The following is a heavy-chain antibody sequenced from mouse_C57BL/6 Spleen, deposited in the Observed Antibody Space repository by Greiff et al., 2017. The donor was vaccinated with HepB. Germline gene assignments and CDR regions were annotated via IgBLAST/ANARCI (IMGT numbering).Heavy chain of an antibody. CDR2: INYDGSST. CDR1: GFTFSDYY. V-gene: IGHV5-16*01. J-gene: IGHJ2*01. CDR3: AREWGRGYFDY. Sequence: EVHLVESEGGLVQPGSSMKLSCTASGFTFSDYYMAWVRQVPEKGLEWVANINYDGSSTYYLDSLKSRFIISRDNAKNILYLQMSSLKSEDTATYYCAREWGRGYFDYWGQGTTLTVSS.